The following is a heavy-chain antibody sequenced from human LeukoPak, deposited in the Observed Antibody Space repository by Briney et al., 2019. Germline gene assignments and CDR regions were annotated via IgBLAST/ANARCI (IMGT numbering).Heavy chain of an antibody. CDR3: AREGGPYRPLDY. V-gene: IGHV4-4*02. Sequence: SGTLSLTCGVSGGSISDTNWWTWFRQPPGKGLEWIGEVNLQGSTNYNPSLKSRVAISVDKSENHISLKLTSVTAADTAVYYCAREGGPYRPLDYSGQGTLVTVTS. CDR2: VNLQGST. J-gene: IGHJ4*02. CDR1: GGSISDTNW.